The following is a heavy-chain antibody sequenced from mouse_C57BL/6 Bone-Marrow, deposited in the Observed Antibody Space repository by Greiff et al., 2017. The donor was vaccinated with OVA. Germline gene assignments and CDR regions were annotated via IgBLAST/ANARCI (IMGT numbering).Heavy chain of an antibody. D-gene: IGHD2-1*01. CDR1: GFSLTSYG. Sequence: QVQLQQSGPGLVQPSQSLSITCTVSGFSLTSYGVHWVRQSPGKGLEWLGVICSGGSTDYNAAFISRLSISKDNSKSQVFFKMNSLQADDTAIYYCARKGKALYYFDYWGQGTTLTVSS. V-gene: IGHV2-2*01. CDR2: ICSGGST. J-gene: IGHJ2*01. CDR3: ARKGKALYYFDY.